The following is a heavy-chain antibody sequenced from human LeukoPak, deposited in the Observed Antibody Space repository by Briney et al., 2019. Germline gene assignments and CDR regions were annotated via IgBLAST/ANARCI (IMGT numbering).Heavy chain of an antibody. J-gene: IGHJ6*04. Sequence: SGTLSLTSAVYGGSICSSNWWRWVRQPPGKGLEWIGDNYHSGSNNYNPSLKSRVTISVDKSKNQFSLKLSSVTAADTAVYYCASGSYGFGVLKDYYYGMDVWGKGTTVTVSS. CDR2: NYHSGSN. V-gene: IGHV4-4*02. CDR1: GGSICSSNW. CDR3: ASGSYGFGVLKDYYYGMDV. D-gene: IGHD5-18*01.